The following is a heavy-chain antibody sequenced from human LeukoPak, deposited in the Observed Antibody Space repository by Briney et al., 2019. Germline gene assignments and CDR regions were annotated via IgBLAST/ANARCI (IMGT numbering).Heavy chain of an antibody. CDR1: GSTFSSYE. Sequence: PGGSLRLSCAGSGSTFSSYETNWVRQAPGKGLEWVSYITTSGDSAYYADSVKGRFTISRDNARNSLYLQMNSLRAEDTAIYYCARMAVAGQYNDYWGQGTLVTVSS. J-gene: IGHJ4*02. D-gene: IGHD6-19*01. V-gene: IGHV3-48*03. CDR3: ARMAVAGQYNDY. CDR2: ITTSGDSA.